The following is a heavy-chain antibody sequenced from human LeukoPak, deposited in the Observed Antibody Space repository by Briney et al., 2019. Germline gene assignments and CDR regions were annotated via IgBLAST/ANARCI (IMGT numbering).Heavy chain of an antibody. J-gene: IGHJ6*02. V-gene: IGHV3-23*01. CDR2: ISGSGGST. D-gene: IGHD3/OR15-3a*01. CDR3: ARGTGYLVSSIPNDYGMDV. CDR1: GFTFSSYA. Sequence: QSGGSLRLSCAASGFTFSSYAMSWVRQAPGKGLEWVSAISGSGGSTYYADSVKGRFTISRDNSKNTLYLQMNSLRAEDTAVYYCARGTGYLVSSIPNDYGMDVWGQGTTVTVSS.